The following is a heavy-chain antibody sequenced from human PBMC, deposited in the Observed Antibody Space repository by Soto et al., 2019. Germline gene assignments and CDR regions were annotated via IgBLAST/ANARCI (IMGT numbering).Heavy chain of an antibody. CDR1: GGSISSYY. D-gene: IGHD6-19*01. Sequence: PSETLSLTCTVSGGSISSYYWSWIRQPPGKGLEWIGYIYYSGSTNYNPSLKSRVTISVDTSKNQFSLKLSSVTAADTAVYYCARAIAVADHGSFDYWGQGTLVTVSS. CDR2: IYYSGST. CDR3: ARAIAVADHGSFDY. J-gene: IGHJ4*02. V-gene: IGHV4-59*01.